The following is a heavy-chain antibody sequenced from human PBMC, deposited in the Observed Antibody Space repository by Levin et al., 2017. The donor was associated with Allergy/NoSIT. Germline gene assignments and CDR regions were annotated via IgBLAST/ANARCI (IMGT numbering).Heavy chain of an antibody. V-gene: IGHV3-23*01. CDR2: ISGSGGST. J-gene: IGHJ3*02. CDR1: GFTFSSYA. D-gene: IGHD6-13*01. CDR3: AKVRIAAAGHDAFDI. Sequence: LSLTCAASGFTFSSYAMSWVRQAPGKGLEWVSAISGSGGSTYYADSVKGRFTISRDNSKNTLYLQMNSLRAEDTAVYYCAKVRIAAAGHDAFDIWGQGTMVTVSS.